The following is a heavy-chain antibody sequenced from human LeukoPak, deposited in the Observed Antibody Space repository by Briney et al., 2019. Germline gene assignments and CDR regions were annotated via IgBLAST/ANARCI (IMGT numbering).Heavy chain of an antibody. CDR2: IYYSGST. CDR1: ADSISSYS. D-gene: IGHD2-15*01. Sequence: SETLSLTCSVSADSISSYSWNWIRQPPGKGLEWIGSIYYSGSTNYNPSLKSRVTISVDTSKNQFSLKLSSVTAADTAVYYCARFVRYCSGGSCYRHSGDYNWFDPWGQGTLVTVSS. V-gene: IGHV4-59*12. CDR3: ARFVRYCSGGSCYRHSGDYNWFDP. J-gene: IGHJ5*02.